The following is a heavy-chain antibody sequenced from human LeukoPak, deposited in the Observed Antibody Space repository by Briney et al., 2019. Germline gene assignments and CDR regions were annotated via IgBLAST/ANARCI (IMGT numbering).Heavy chain of an antibody. CDR1: GYTFTSYD. CDR3: ARGNLYDFWSGYYPYYYYMDV. V-gene: IGHV1-8*01. D-gene: IGHD3-3*01. J-gene: IGHJ6*03. CDR2: MNPNSGNT. Sequence: ASVKVSCKASGYTFTSYDINWVRQSTGQGLEWMGWMNPNSGNTGYAQKFQGRVTMTRNTSISTAYMELSSLRSEDTAVYYCARGNLYDFWSGYYPYYYYMDVWGKGTTVTVSS.